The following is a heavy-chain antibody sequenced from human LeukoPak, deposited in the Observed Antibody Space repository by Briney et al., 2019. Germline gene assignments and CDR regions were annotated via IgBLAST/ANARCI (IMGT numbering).Heavy chain of an antibody. D-gene: IGHD3-10*01. CDR2: ISAYNGNT. Sequence: ASVKVSCKASGYTFTNYGISRMRQAPGQGLEWMGWISAYNGNTNYAQKLQGRVTMTTDTSTSTAYMELRSLRSDDTAVYYCARPSGGTRTDYFDYWGQGTLVTVSS. CDR3: ARPSGGTRTDYFDY. CDR1: GYTFTNYG. J-gene: IGHJ4*02. V-gene: IGHV1-18*01.